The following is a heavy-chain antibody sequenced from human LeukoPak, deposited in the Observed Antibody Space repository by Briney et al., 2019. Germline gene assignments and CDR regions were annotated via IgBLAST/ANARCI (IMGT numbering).Heavy chain of an antibody. CDR3: ARGPLGRNGDYFGY. D-gene: IGHD7-27*01. V-gene: IGHV1-3*01. J-gene: IGHJ4*02. CDR1: GYTFTGYA. Sequence: ASVKVSCKASGYTFTGYAIQWVRQAPGQSLEWMGWINAGNGNTKYSQKFQGRVTITRDTSANTVYMELSSLRSGDTAVYYCARGPLGRNGDYFGYWGQGTLVTVSS. CDR2: INAGNGNT.